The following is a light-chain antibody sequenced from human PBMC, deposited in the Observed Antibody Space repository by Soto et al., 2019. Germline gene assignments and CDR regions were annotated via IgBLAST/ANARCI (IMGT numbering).Light chain of an antibody. J-gene: IGKJ1*01. Sequence: DIQMTQSPSTLSASVGDRVTITCRASQNIINWLAWYQQKPGKAPKLLIYKPSSLESGVPSRFSGSGSGTEFTLTITSLQPDDFASYYCKQYKSLWTFGQGTKVEIK. V-gene: IGKV1-5*03. CDR3: KQYKSLWT. CDR2: KPS. CDR1: QNIINW.